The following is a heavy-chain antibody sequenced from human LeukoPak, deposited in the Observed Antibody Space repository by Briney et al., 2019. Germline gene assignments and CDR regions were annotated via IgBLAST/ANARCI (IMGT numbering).Heavy chain of an antibody. V-gene: IGHV1-69*13. J-gene: IGHJ6*02. CDR2: IIPIFGTA. CDR3: ASSGFGESRRYYYYYGMDV. CDR1: GYTLTELS. Sequence: ASVKVSCKVSGYTLTELSMHWVRQAPGQGLEWMGGIIPIFGTANYAQKFQGRVTITADESTSTAYMELSSLRSEDTAVYYCASSGFGESRRYYYYYGMDVWGQGTTVTVSS. D-gene: IGHD3-10*01.